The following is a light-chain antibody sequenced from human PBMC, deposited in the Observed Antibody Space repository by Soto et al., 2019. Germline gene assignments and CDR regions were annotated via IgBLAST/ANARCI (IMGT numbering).Light chain of an antibody. J-gene: IGKJ2*01. V-gene: IGKV3-20*01. CDR1: QSVSSTY. CDR3: QHYGSSPYT. Sequence: DIVLTQSPGTLSLSPGERATLSCRASQSVSSTYVAWYQQKPGQAPRRLIYGASSRATVIPDRFSGSGSGTSFTLTISRLEPDDFAVYYCQHYGSSPYTCGQGTKLEIK. CDR2: GAS.